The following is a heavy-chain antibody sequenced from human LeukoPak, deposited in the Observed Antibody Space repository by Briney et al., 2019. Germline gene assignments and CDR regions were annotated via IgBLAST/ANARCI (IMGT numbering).Heavy chain of an antibody. CDR3: ARDVDSPVCSSTSCYRSGLSWFDP. V-gene: IGHV1-2*02. CDR2: INPNSGGT. J-gene: IGHJ5*02. CDR1: GYTFTGYY. D-gene: IGHD2-2*01. Sequence: ASVKVSCKASGYTFTGYYMRWVRQAPGQGLEWMGWINPNSGGTNYAQKFQGSVTMTRDTSISTAYMELSRLRSDDTAVYYCARDVDSPVCSSTSCYRSGLSWFDPWGQGTLVTVSS.